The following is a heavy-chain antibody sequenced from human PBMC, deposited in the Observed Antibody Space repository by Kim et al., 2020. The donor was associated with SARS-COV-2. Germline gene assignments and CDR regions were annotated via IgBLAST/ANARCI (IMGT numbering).Heavy chain of an antibody. J-gene: IGHJ3*02. CDR3: AKPCIAAARPGRDAFDI. D-gene: IGHD6-13*01. Sequence: GWSLRLSCAASGFTFSSYAMSWVRQAPGKGLEWVSAISGSGGSTYYADSVKGRFTISRDNSKNTLYLQMNSLRAEDTAVYYCAKPCIAAARPGRDAFDIWGQGTMVTVSS. CDR2: ISGSGGST. CDR1: GFTFSSYA. V-gene: IGHV3-23*01.